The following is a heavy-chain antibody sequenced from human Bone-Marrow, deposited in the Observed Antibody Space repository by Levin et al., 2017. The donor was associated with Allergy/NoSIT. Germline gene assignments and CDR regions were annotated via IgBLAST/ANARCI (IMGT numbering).Heavy chain of an antibody. J-gene: IGHJ4*02. D-gene: IGHD4-11*01. CDR3: ARDGIYSNYKDPVHFDY. CDR1: GFTFSSYG. Sequence: GGSLRLSCAASGFTFSSYGMHWVRQAPGKGLEWVAVIWYDGSNKYYADSVKGRFTISRDNSKNTLYLQMNSLRAEDTAVYYCARDGIYSNYKDPVHFDYWGQGTLVTVAA. V-gene: IGHV3-33*01. CDR2: IWYDGSNK.